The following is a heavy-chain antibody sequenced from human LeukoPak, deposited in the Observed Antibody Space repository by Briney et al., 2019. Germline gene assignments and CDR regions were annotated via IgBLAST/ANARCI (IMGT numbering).Heavy chain of an antibody. Sequence: SETLSLTCTVSGGSISSYYWSWIRQPPGKGLEWIGYIYYSGSTNYNPSLKSRVTISVDTSKNQFSLKLSSVTAADTAVYYCAREGGDGYDQRDDAFDIWGQGTMVTVSS. J-gene: IGHJ3*02. V-gene: IGHV4-59*01. CDR1: GGSISSYY. CDR2: IYYSGST. D-gene: IGHD5-24*01. CDR3: AREGGDGYDQRDDAFDI.